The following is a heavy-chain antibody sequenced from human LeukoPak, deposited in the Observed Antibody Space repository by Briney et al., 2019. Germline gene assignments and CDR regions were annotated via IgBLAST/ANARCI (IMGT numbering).Heavy chain of an antibody. D-gene: IGHD1-26*01. J-gene: IGHJ6*03. CDR2: INHSGST. V-gene: IGHV4-34*01. Sequence: SETLSLTCAVYGGSFSGYDWSWIRQPPGKGLEWIGEINHSGSTNYNPSLKSRVTISVDTSKNQFSLKLSSVTAADTAVYYCARTLNSGSYDYYYYMDVWGKGTTVTISS. CDR1: GGSFSGYD. CDR3: ARTLNSGSYDYYYYMDV.